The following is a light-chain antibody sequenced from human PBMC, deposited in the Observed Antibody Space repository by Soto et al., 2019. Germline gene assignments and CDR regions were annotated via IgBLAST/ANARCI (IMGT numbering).Light chain of an antibody. CDR1: QSVSRGY. Sequence: EIVLTQSPDTLSLSPGERATLSCRASQSVSRGYLAWYQQRRGQAPRLLIYGASSRATGIPDRFSGSGSGTDFTLTSRKLEPEDFAVYYCQQYGSSPPVYTFGQWTKLEIK. V-gene: IGKV3-20*01. CDR3: QQYGSSPPVYT. J-gene: IGKJ2*01. CDR2: GAS.